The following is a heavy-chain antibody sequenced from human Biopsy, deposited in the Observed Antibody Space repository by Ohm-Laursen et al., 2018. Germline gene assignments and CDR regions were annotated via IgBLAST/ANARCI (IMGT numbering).Heavy chain of an antibody. CDR3: ARQVDFWSGYVDY. V-gene: IGHV4-39*01. J-gene: IGHJ4*02. D-gene: IGHD3-3*01. CDR2: IYYSGNT. Sequence: GTLSLTCTVSGGSISDSTYHWSWIRQSPGKGLEWIGNIYYSGNTDYSPSLKSRVTISVDTSTNQFSLKLRSVTAADTAVYYCARQVDFWSGYVDYWGQGTLVAVSS. CDR1: GGSISDSTYH.